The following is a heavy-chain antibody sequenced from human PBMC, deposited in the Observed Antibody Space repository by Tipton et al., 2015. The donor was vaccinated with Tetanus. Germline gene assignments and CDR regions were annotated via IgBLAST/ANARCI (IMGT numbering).Heavy chain of an antibody. D-gene: IGHD1-1*01. V-gene: IGHV4-59*12. J-gene: IGHJ4*02. CDR2: IYYSGST. Sequence: TLSLTCTVSGGSISSYYWSWIRQPPGKGLEWIGYIYYSGSTNYNPSLKSRVTMSVDTSKNQFSLKLSSVTAADTAVYYCARKVSGTPSGFDYWGQGTLVTVSS. CDR3: ARKVSGTPSGFDY. CDR1: GGSISSYY.